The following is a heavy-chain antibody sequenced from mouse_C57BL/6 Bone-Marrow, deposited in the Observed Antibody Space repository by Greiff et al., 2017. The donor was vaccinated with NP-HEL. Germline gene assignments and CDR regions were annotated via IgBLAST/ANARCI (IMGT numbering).Heavy chain of an antibody. CDR2: ISGGGGNT. J-gene: IGHJ3*01. CDR3: ARRYDYDWFAY. V-gene: IGHV5-9*01. CDR1: GFTFSSYT. Sequence: VQLKQSGGGLVKPGGSLKLSCAASGFTFSSYTMSWVRQNPEKRLEWVATISGGGGNTYYPDSVKGRFTISRDNAKNTLYLQMSSLRSEDTALYYCARRYDYDWFAYWGQGTLVTVSA. D-gene: IGHD2-4*01.